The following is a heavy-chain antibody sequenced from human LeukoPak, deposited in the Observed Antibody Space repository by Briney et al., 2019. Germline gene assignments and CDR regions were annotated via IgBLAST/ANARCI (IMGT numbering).Heavy chain of an antibody. D-gene: IGHD3-22*01. J-gene: IGHJ4*02. CDR1: GYSISSGYY. CDR3: AREIYYDSSACDY. Sequence: PSETLSLTCTVSGYSISSGYYWGWIRQPPGQGLEWVGSVYHSGSIYYNPSLKSRVIMSVDTSKNQFSLKLSSLTAADTAIYYCAREIYYDSSACDYWGQGTLVTVSS. V-gene: IGHV4-38-2*02. CDR2: VYHSGSI.